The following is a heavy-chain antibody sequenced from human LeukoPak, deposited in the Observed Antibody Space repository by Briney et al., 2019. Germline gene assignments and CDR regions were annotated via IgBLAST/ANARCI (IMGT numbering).Heavy chain of an antibody. J-gene: IGHJ4*02. V-gene: IGHV3-15*01. D-gene: IGHD3-22*01. Sequence: PGGSLRLSCAASGFTFSNAWMSWVRQAPGKGLEWVGRIKSKTDGGTTDSAAPVKGRFTISRDDSKNTLYLQMNSLKTEDTAVYYCTTARRTYYCDSNAYYYFDYWGQGTLVTVSS. CDR3: TTARRTYYCDSNAYYYFDY. CDR1: GFTFSNAW. CDR2: IKSKTDGGTT.